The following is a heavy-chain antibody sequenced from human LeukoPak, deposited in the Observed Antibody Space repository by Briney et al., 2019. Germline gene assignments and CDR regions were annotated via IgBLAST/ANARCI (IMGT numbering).Heavy chain of an antibody. Sequence: ASVKLSCKASGYTFTGHYMNWVRQAPGQGLEWMGRINPNSSDTKYAQKFQGRVTMTRDTSISTVYMELNRLRSEDTAVYYCARDTSGWSRGYFYYYMDVWGKGTTVTVSS. CDR3: ARDTSGWSRGYFYYYMDV. CDR2: INPNSSDT. J-gene: IGHJ6*03. D-gene: IGHD6-19*01. CDR1: GYTFTGHY. V-gene: IGHV1-2*06.